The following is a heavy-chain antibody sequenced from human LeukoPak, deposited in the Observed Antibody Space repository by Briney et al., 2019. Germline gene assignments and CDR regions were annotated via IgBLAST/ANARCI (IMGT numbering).Heavy chain of an antibody. CDR3: ARMGTTAKTDFDY. D-gene: IGHD4-17*01. V-gene: IGHV3-7*01. CDR1: GFTFSSYW. J-gene: IGHJ4*02. Sequence: GGSLRLSCAASGFTFSSYWMSWVRQAPGKGLEWVANIKQDGSEKYFLDSVKGRFTISRDNAKNSLYLQMNSLRAEDTAVYYCARMGTTAKTDFDYWGQGTLVTVSS. CDR2: IKQDGSEK.